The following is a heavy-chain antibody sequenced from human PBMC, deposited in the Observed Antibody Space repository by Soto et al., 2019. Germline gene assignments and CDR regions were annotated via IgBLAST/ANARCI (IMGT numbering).Heavy chain of an antibody. Sequence: SETLSLTCTVSGGSVSSGSYYWSWIRQPPGKGLEWIGYIYYSGSTNYNPSLKSRVTISVDTSKNQFSLKLSSVTAADTAVYYCATVGYSYGYDYWGQGTLVTV. V-gene: IGHV4-61*01. CDR2: IYYSGST. CDR3: ATVGYSYGYDY. D-gene: IGHD5-18*01. J-gene: IGHJ4*02. CDR1: GGSVSSGSYY.